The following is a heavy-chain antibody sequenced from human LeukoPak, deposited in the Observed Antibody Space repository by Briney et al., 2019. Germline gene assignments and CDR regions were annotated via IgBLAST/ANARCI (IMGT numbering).Heavy chain of an antibody. Sequence: SETLSLTCTVSGGSISSSSYYWSWIRQPPGKGLEWIGYIYYSGSTNYNPSLKSRVTISVDTSKNQFSLKLSSVTAADTAVYYCARGVLRYFDWLPEVDYWGQGTLVTVSS. D-gene: IGHD3-9*01. CDR3: ARGVLRYFDWLPEVDY. V-gene: IGHV4-61*01. CDR2: IYYSGST. J-gene: IGHJ4*02. CDR1: GGSISSSSYY.